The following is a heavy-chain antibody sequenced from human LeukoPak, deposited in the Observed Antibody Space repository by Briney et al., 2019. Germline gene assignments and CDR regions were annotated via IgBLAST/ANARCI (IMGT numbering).Heavy chain of an antibody. D-gene: IGHD4-17*01. J-gene: IGHJ4*02. CDR2: IYYSGST. V-gene: IGHV4-31*03. Sequence: SETLSLTCTVSGGSISSGGYYWSWIRQHPGKGLEWIGYIYYSGSTYYNPSLKSRVTISVDTSKNQFSLKLSSVTAAGTAVYYCARAHDYGPDYWGQGTLVTVSS. CDR1: GGSISSGGYY. CDR3: ARAHDYGPDY.